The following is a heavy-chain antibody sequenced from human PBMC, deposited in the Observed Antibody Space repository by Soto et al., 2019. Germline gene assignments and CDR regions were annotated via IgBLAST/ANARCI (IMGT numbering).Heavy chain of an antibody. CDR2: INPSGGST. D-gene: IGHD2-15*01. J-gene: IGHJ4*02. CDR1: GYTFTSYY. V-gene: IGHV1-46*03. Sequence: ASVKVSCKASGYTFTSYYMHWVRQAPGQGLEWVGIINPSGGSTSYAQKFQGRVTMTRDTSTSTVYMELSSLRSEDTAVYYCARVAVSDDCSGGSCYHIDYWGQGTLVSVSS. CDR3: ARVAVSDDCSGGSCYHIDY.